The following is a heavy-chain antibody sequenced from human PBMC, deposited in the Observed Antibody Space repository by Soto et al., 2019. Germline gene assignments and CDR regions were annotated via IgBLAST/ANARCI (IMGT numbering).Heavy chain of an antibody. J-gene: IGHJ4*02. CDR3: ARTKCSGGSLQLGSPDY. D-gene: IGHD2-15*01. V-gene: IGHV4-31*03. CDR2: IYYSEST. CDR1: GGSITTGGYY. Sequence: ALSLTSTVSGGSITTGGYYCSWIRQLPGKGLEWVGHIYYSESTYYNPSLKSRVSISLDTSKNQFSLKLSFVTAADTAMYYGARTKCSGGSLQLGSPDYWGLFTLATV.